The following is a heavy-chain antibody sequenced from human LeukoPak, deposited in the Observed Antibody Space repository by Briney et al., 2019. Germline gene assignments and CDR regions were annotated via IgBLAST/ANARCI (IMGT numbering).Heavy chain of an antibody. CDR2: IIPILGIA. CDR1: GGTFSSYA. D-gene: IGHD3-22*01. Sequence: SVKVSCKASGGTFSSYAISWVRQAPGQGLEWMGRIIPILGIANYAQKFQGRVTITADKSTSTAYMELSSLRSEDTAVYYCARDVYYYGSSGLDYWGQGTLVTVSS. V-gene: IGHV1-69*04. J-gene: IGHJ4*02. CDR3: ARDVYYYGSSGLDY.